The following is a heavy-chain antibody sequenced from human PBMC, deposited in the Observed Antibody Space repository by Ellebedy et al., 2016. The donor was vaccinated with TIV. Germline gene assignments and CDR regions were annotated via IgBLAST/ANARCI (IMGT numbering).Heavy chain of an antibody. CDR3: ARHGKGVAGYWFFDV. D-gene: IGHD6-13*01. J-gene: IGHJ2*01. CDR1: GYRFTSYY. V-gene: IGHV5-10-1*01. CDR2: IDPSDSYA. Sequence: GESLKISCKGSGYRFTSYYINWVRQMPGKGLEWMGRIDPSDSYANYSPSFQGHVTISGDKSISTAYLQWSSLEASDTAMYYCARHGKGVAGYWFFDVWGRGTLVTVSS.